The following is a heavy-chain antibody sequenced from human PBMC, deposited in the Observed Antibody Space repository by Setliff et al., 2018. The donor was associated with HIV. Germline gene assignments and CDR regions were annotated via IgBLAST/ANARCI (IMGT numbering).Heavy chain of an antibody. V-gene: IGHV3-48*03. CDR3: ARDRAGYYERYWHCDL. CDR1: GFTFNSYE. J-gene: IGHJ2*01. CDR2: ISSSGSTM. D-gene: IGHD3-22*01. Sequence: GGSLRLSCAASGFTFNSYEMNWVRQAPGKGLEWVSYISSSGSTMYYADSVKGRFTIARDNAKNSLYLQMNSRRAEDTAVYHCARDRAGYYERYWHCDLWGRGTLVTVSS.